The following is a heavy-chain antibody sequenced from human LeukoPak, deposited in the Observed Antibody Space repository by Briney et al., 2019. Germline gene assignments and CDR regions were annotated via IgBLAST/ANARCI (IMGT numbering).Heavy chain of an antibody. CDR2: ITSSSSSM. V-gene: IGHV3-48*04. J-gene: IGHJ4*02. D-gene: IGHD1-26*01. CDR1: GFTFSSYS. CDR3: ARVSGSYGDSAY. Sequence: GGSLRLSCAASGFTFSSYSMNWVRQAPGKGLEWISYITSSSSSMYYADSVKGRFTISRDNAKNSLYLQMNGLGAEDTAVYYCARVSGSYGDSAYWGQGTLVTVSS.